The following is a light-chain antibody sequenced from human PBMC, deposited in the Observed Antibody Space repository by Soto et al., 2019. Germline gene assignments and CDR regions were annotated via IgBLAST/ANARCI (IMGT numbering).Light chain of an antibody. V-gene: IGKV2-40*01. CDR1: QSLLDSDDGNTY. CDR2: TVP. CDR3: QQSDVSPRT. J-gene: IGKJ1*01. Sequence: DIVMTQTPLSLPVTPGEPASISCGSSQSLLDSDDGNTYLDWYLQKPGQSPQLLIYTVPYRASGVPDRFSGSGYGTDFTLTITSLQLEDFATYYCQQSDVSPRTFGQGTKVDNK.